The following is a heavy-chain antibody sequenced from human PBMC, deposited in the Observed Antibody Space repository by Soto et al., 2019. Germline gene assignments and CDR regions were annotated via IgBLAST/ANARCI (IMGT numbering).Heavy chain of an antibody. Sequence: QVQLVQSEAEEKKPGASVKVSCKASGYSFSSYAMYWVRQAPGQGLEWMGWINPGNGNTKYSQKLQGRVTITRDTTASTTYMELSSLRSEDAVVYFCGRVGGTYWGQGTLVSVSS. CDR2: INPGNGNT. J-gene: IGHJ4*02. D-gene: IGHD6-19*01. CDR1: GYSFSSYA. CDR3: GRVGGTY. V-gene: IGHV1-3*05.